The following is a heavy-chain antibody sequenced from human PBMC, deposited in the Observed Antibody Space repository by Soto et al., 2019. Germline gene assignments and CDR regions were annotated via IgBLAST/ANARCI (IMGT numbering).Heavy chain of an antibody. CDR2: INAGYGNT. J-gene: IGHJ4*02. CDR1: GYTFSSYA. D-gene: IGHD7-27*01. V-gene: IGHV1-3*01. CDR3: ARDTGDGTFDF. Sequence: ASVKVSSKASGYTFSSYAMHWVRQAPGQRLEWMGWINAGYGNTKSSQKFQDRVTISRDTSASTAYMELTSLRSEDTAVYYCARDTGDGTFDFWGQGTLVPSPQ.